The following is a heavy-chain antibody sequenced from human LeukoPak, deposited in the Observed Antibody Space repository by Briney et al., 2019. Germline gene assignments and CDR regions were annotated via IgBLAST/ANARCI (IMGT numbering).Heavy chain of an antibody. CDR3: ARGGYCSSTSCYGNWFDP. CDR1: GYTFTGYY. V-gene: IGHV1-2*02. D-gene: IGHD2-2*01. CDR2: INPNSGGT. Sequence: ASVKVSCKAPGYTFTGYYMHWVRQAPGQGLEWMGWINPNSGGTNYAQKFQGRVTMTRDTSISTAYMELSRLRSDDTAVYYCARGGYCSSTSCYGNWFDPWGQGTLVTVSS. J-gene: IGHJ5*02.